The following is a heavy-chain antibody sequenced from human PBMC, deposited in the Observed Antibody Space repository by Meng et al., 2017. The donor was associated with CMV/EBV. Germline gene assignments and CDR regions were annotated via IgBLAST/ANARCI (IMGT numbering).Heavy chain of an antibody. V-gene: IGHV1-18*01. CDR3: ARDRAAAGSYYYYGMDV. J-gene: IGHJ6*02. D-gene: IGHD6-13*01. CDR1: GYTFTSYG. CDR2: ISAYNGNT. Sequence: ASVKVSCKASGYTFTSYGISWVRQAPGQGLEWMGWISAYNGNTNYAQKLQGRVTMTTDTSTSTAYMERRSLRSDDTAVYYCARDRAAAGSYYYYGMDVWGQGTTVTVSS.